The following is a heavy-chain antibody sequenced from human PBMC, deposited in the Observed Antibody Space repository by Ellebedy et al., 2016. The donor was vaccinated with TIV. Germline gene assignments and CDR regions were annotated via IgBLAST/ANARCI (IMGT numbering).Heavy chain of an antibody. V-gene: IGHV1-2*02. CDR1: GYTFTGYS. J-gene: IGHJ3*02. Sequence: AASVKVSCKASGYTFTGYSMHWVRQAPGQGLEWMGWINPNGGGTKYAQKFQGRVTMTRDTSISTAYMELRRLTSDDTALYYCARDPVGATEGDDAFDIWGQGTMVTVSS. D-gene: IGHD1-26*01. CDR2: INPNGGGT. CDR3: ARDPVGATEGDDAFDI.